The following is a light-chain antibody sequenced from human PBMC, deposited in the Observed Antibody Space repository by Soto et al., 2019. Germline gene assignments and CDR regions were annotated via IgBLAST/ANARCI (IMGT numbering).Light chain of an antibody. V-gene: IGLV2-14*01. CDR1: SNDIGAYKY. J-gene: IGLJ1*01. CDR2: EVS. Sequence: QSALTQPASVSGSPGQSSTSSCTGSSNDIGAYKYVSWYQQYPGKAPKLILFEVSNRPSGVSNRFSGSKSGNTASLTIAGLQAEDAADYHCSSYTTGSALYVFGGGTKVTVL. CDR3: SSYTTGSALYV.